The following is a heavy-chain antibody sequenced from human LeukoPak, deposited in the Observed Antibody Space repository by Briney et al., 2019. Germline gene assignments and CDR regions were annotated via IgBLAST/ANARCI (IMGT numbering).Heavy chain of an antibody. J-gene: IGHJ4*02. CDR1: NFSGNTSY. CDR3: AKGRSTSSGAHYS. D-gene: IGHD2-2*01. Sequence: GGSLRLSSAPSNFSGNTSYMSRLRQAPGKGLEWVSVINSGGTTYYADSVKGRFTIFRDSLKNILYLQMKSLRAEDAAVYYCAKGRSTSSGAHYSLGQGTLGTVSS. V-gene: IGHV3-53*01. CDR2: INSGGTT.